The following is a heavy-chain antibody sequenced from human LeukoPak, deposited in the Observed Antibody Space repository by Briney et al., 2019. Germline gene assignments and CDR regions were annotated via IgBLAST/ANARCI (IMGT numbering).Heavy chain of an antibody. CDR1: GGSISSYY. CDR3: ARSRLGGWPFWDY. D-gene: IGHD3-3*01. V-gene: IGHV4-59*08. J-gene: IGHJ4*02. Sequence: SETLSLTCTVSGGSISSYYWSWIRQPPGKGLEWIGYIYYSGSTNYNPSLKSRVTISVDTSENQFSLRLSSVTAADTAVYYCARSRLGGWPFWDYWGQGTLVTVSS. CDR2: IYYSGST.